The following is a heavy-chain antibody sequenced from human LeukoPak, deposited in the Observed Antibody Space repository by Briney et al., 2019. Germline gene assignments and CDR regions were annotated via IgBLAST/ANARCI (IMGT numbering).Heavy chain of an antibody. Sequence: SVKLSCKASGFTFTSSAMQWVRQARGQRLEWIGWIVVSSGNTNYAQKFQERVTITRDMSTSTAYMELSSLRSEDTAVYYCAAGLVGASYYYYMDVWGKGTTVTVSS. D-gene: IGHD1-26*01. CDR3: AAGLVGASYYYYMDV. CDR1: GFTFTSSA. V-gene: IGHV1-58*02. J-gene: IGHJ6*03. CDR2: IVVSSGNT.